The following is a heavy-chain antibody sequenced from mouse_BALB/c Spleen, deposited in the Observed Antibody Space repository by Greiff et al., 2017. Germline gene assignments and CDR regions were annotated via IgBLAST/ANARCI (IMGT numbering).Heavy chain of an antibody. V-gene: IGHV5-6-5*01. CDR3: ARGRDYYFDY. CDR2: ISSGGST. J-gene: IGHJ2*01. CDR1: GFTFSSYA. Sequence: EVQVVESGGGLVKPGGSLKLSCAASGFTFSSYAMSWVRQTPEKRLEWVASISSGGSTYYPDSVKGRFTISRDNARNILYLQMSSLRSEDTAMYYCARGRDYYFDYWGQGTTRTVSS.